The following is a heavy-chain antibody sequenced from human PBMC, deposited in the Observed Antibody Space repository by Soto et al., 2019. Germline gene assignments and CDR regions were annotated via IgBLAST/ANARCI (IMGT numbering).Heavy chain of an antibody. V-gene: IGHV3-21*01. CDR3: ARAFTIFGVVGAFDI. CDR1: GFTFSSYS. J-gene: IGHJ3*02. CDR2: ISSSSYI. Sequence: GGSLRLSCAASGFTFSSYSMNWVRQAPGKGLEWVSSISSSSYIYYADSVKGRFTISRDNAKNSLYLQMNSLRAEDTAVYYCARAFTIFGVVGAFDIWGQGTMVTVSS. D-gene: IGHD3-3*01.